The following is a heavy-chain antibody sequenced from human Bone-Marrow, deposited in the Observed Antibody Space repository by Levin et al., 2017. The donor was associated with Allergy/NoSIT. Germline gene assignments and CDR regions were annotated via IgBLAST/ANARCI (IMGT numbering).Heavy chain of an antibody. Sequence: SFFPFLLSLLNWVSQAPGKGLEWVSSISSSGSDMYYVDSVRGRFTLSLSQAKNSLTLHMNSLRAEDTAVYYCARGIIGVVRVALQEAFDIWGQGTMVSVSS. D-gene: IGHD2-8*02. J-gene: IGHJ3*02. CDR2: ISSSGSDM. V-gene: IGHV3-21*01. CDR1: FFPFLLSL. CDR3: ARGIIGVVRVALQEAFDI.